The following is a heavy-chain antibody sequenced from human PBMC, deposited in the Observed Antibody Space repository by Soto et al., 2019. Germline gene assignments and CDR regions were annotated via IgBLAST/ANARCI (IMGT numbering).Heavy chain of an antibody. D-gene: IGHD2-2*01. J-gene: IGHJ6*02. CDR1: GGSISSYY. V-gene: IGHV4-59*08. CDR2: FYYSGST. CDR3: ARLGGYCSSTSCYGYYGMDV. Sequence: SETLSLTCTVSGGSISSYYWSWIRQPPGKGLEWIGYFYYSGSTNYNPSLKSRVTISVDTSKNQFSLKVSSVTAADTAVYYCARLGGYCSSTSCYGYYGMDVWGQGTTVTVSS.